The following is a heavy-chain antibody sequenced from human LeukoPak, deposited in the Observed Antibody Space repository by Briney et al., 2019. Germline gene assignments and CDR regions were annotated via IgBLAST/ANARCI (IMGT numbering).Heavy chain of an antibody. D-gene: IGHD6-13*01. CDR2: TNHSGST. V-gene: IGHV4-34*01. Sequence: SETLSLTCAVYGGSFSGYYWSWIRQPPGKGLEWIGETNHSGSTNYNPSLKSRVTISVDTSKNQFSLKLSSVTAADTAVYYCARAAAAAGHFDYWGQGTLVTVSS. CDR3: ARAAAAAGHFDY. J-gene: IGHJ4*02. CDR1: GGSFSGYY.